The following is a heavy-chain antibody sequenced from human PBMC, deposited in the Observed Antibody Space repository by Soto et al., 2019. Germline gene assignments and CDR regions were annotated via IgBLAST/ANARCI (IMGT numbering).Heavy chain of an antibody. CDR2: IDPSDSYT. CDR3: ARRDGYYYGMDV. J-gene: IGHJ6*02. CDR1: GYSFTSYW. V-gene: IGHV5-10-1*01. Sequence: PVESLKISCKGSGYSFTSYWISWVREMPVKGLEWMGMIDPSDSYTNYSPSFQGHVTISADKSISTAYLQWSSLKASDTAMYYCARRDGYYYGMDVWGQGTTVTVSS.